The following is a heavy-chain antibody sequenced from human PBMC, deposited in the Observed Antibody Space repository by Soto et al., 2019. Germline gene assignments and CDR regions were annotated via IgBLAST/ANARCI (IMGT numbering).Heavy chain of an antibody. J-gene: IGHJ6*02. CDR3: TRYYDILTGYYKGDDYYYYYGMDV. CDR2: IKSKTDGGTT. D-gene: IGHD3-9*01. V-gene: IGHV3-15*07. Sequence: GGSLRLSCAASGFTFSNAWMNWVRQAPGKGLEWVGRIKSKTDGGTTDYAAPVKGRFTISRDDSKNTLYLQMNSLKTEDTAVYYCTRYYDILTGYYKGDDYYYYYGMDVWGQGTTVTVSS. CDR1: GFTFSNAW.